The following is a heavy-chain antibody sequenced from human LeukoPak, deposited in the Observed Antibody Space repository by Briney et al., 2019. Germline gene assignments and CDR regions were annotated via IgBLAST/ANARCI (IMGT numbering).Heavy chain of an antibody. CDR3: ARDISGS. V-gene: IGHV1-46*01. Sequence: ASVKVSCKAYGNIFTVYDIHWVRQAPGQALEWMGIITPTGGSTSYAQKFQGRVTMTRDMSTSTVYMELSSLSSEDTGVYYCARDISGSWGQGTLVTVSS. CDR1: GNIFTVYD. J-gene: IGHJ4*02. CDR2: ITPTGGST. D-gene: IGHD6-19*01.